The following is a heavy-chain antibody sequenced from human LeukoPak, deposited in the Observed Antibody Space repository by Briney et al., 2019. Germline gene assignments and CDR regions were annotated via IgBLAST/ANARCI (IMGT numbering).Heavy chain of an antibody. V-gene: IGHV4-4*07. D-gene: IGHD6-19*01. CDR3: ARVADSSGWYGEDY. J-gene: IGHJ4*02. CDR2: IYTSGST. Sequence: PSETLSLTCTVSGGSISSYYWSWIRQPAGKGLEWIGRIYTSGSTNYNPSLKSRVTMSVDTSKNQFSLKLSSVTAADTAVYYCARVADSSGWYGEDYWGQGTLVTVSS. CDR1: GGSISSYY.